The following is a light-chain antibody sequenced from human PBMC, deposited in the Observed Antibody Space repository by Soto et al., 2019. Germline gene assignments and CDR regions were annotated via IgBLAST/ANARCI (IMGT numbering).Light chain of an antibody. CDR3: QQYNNWPLT. CDR1: QSVTSN. V-gene: IGKV3D-15*01. Sequence: EIVLTQFPGTLSLSPGERATLSCRASQSVTSNSLAWYQQKVGRAPRVLIYGASNRATGIPDRFSGSGSGTEFTLTISSLQSEDFAVYYCQQYNNWPLTFGQGTRLEIK. CDR2: GAS. J-gene: IGKJ5*01.